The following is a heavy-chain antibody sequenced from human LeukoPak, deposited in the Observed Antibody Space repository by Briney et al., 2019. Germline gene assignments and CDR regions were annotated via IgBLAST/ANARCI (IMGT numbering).Heavy chain of an antibody. Sequence: SETLSLTCTVSGGSISSYYWSWIRQPPGKRLEWIGYIYYSGSTSYNPSLKSRVTISVDTSKNQISLKLSSVTTADTAVYYCARDLGVMVRAFDIWGQGTMVTVSS. CDR3: ARDLGVMVRAFDI. CDR1: GGSISSYY. V-gene: IGHV4-59*01. J-gene: IGHJ3*02. D-gene: IGHD5-18*01. CDR2: IYYSGST.